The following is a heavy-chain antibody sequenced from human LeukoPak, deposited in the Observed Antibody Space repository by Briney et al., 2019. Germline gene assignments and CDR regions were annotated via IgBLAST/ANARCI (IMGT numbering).Heavy chain of an antibody. V-gene: IGHV1-2*02. CDR2: INPNSGGT. Sequence: ASVKVSCKASGYTFTGYYIHWVRQAPGQGLEWMGWINPNSGGTNYAQKSQGRVTMTRDTSISAAYMELSRLRSDDTAVYYCAREVGVSGYSGYDPVDYWGQGTLVTVSS. CDR1: GYTFTGYY. D-gene: IGHD5-12*01. CDR3: AREVGVSGYSGYDPVDY. J-gene: IGHJ4*02.